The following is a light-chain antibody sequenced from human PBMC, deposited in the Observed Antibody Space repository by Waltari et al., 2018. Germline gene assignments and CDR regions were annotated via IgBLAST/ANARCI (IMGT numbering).Light chain of an antibody. J-gene: IGKJ1*01. V-gene: IGKV4-1*01. CDR1: QSLFYSSTNKSY. CDR2: WAS. CDR3: QQYYTNTWA. Sequence: DMVMTQSPDSLSVSLGDRATINCKSSQSLFYSSTNKSYLTWWQQKPGQPPKLLIYWASARYSGVPDRFSGSGSGTDFSLTISSLQAEDVAVYYCQQYYTNTWAFGQGTKVEI.